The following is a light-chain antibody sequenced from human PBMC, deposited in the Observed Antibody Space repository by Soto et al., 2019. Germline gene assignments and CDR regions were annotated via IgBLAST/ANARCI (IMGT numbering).Light chain of an antibody. V-gene: IGKV3-11*01. CDR2: DAS. CDR1: QSVSSK. CDR3: QQRNNWPPKIT. Sequence: ETLMTQSPATLSVSPGERATLSCRASQSVSSKLAWYQQKPGQAPRLLIYDASIRATGIPARFSGSGSGTDFTLTISSLEPEDFAVYYCQQRNNWPPKITFGQGTRLEIK. J-gene: IGKJ5*01.